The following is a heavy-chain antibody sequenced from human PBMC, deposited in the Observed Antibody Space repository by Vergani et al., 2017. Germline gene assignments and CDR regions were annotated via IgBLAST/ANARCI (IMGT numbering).Heavy chain of an antibody. CDR3: ARDSLRQTYYDIFPGSAESDAFDI. Sequence: QVQLQESGPGLVKPSQTLSLTCTVSGGSLSSGSYYWSWIRQPAGKGLEWIGRIYTSGSTNYNPSLKSRVTISVDTSKNQSSLKLSSVTAADTAVYYCARDSLRQTYYDIFPGSAESDAFDIWGQGTMVTVSS. CDR2: IYTSGST. CDR1: GGSLSSGSYY. V-gene: IGHV4-61*02. D-gene: IGHD3-9*01. J-gene: IGHJ3*02.